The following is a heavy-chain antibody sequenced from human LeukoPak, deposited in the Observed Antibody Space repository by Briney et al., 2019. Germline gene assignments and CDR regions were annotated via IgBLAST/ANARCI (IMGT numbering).Heavy chain of an antibody. Sequence: GASVKVSCKASGYTFTGYYMHWVRQAPGQGLEWMGWINPNSGGTNYAQKLQGRVTMTTDTSTNTAYMELRSLRSDDTAVYYCARDRCSSTSCFPSWLDPWGQGTLVTVSS. CDR2: INPNSGGT. CDR1: GYTFTGYY. J-gene: IGHJ5*02. CDR3: ARDRCSSTSCFPSWLDP. V-gene: IGHV1-2*02. D-gene: IGHD2-2*01.